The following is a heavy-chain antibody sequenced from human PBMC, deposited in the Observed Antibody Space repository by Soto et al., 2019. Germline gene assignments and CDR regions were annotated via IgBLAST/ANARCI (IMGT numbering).Heavy chain of an antibody. J-gene: IGHJ4*02. V-gene: IGHV1-69*06. Sequence: ASVKVSCNASGGTFSSYAISWVRQAPGQGLEWMGGIIPIFGTANYAQKFQGRVTITADKSTSTAYMELSSLRSEDTAVYYCASPGGDGYNSAYFDYWGQGTLVTVS. D-gene: IGHD5-12*01. CDR3: ASPGGDGYNSAYFDY. CDR1: GGTFSSYA. CDR2: IIPIFGTA.